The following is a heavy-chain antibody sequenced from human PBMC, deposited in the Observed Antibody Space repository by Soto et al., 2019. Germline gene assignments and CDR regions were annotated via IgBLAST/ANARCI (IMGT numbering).Heavy chain of an antibody. V-gene: IGHV3-23*01. D-gene: IGHD2-2*01. CDR1: GFAFSSYA. CDR2: LSGSGATT. CDR3: AKPPESSSTFYYYGLDV. Sequence: VQLLESGGGLVQPGGSLRLSCAASGFAFSSYAMTWVRQAPGKGLEWVSALSGSGATTYYADSVKGRFTISRDNSENTLSLEMNSLRAEDTAVYYCAKPPESSSTFYYYGLDVWGQGTTVTVSS. J-gene: IGHJ6*02.